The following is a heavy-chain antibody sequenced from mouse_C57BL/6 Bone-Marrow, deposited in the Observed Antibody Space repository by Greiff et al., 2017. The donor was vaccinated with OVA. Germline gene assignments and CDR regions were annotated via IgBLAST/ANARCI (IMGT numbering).Heavy chain of an antibody. V-gene: IGHV5-17*01. D-gene: IGHD2-5*01. CDR2: ISSGSSTI. J-gene: IGHJ4*01. CDR1: GFTFSDYG. CDR3: ASDSNYPYAMDY. Sequence: EVKLMESGGGLVKPGGSLKLSCAASGFTFSDYGMHWVRQAPGKGLEWVAYISSGSSTIYYADTVKGRFTISRDNATNTLFLQMTSLRSEDTAMYYCASDSNYPYAMDYWGQGTSVTVSS.